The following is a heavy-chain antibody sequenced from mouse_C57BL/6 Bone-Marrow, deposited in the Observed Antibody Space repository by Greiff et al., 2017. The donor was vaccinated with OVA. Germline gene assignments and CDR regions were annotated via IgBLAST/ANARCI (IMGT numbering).Heavy chain of an antibody. Sequence: QVQLQQSGPELVKPGASVKISCKASGYAFSSSWMNWVKQRPGKGLEWIGRIYPGDGDTNYNGKFKGKATLTADKSSSTAYMQLSSLTSEDSAVYIGARHEDGYYASYMGYWGQGTTLTVSS. D-gene: IGHD2-3*01. V-gene: IGHV1-82*01. CDR2: IYPGDGDT. CDR3: ARHEDGYYASYMGY. CDR1: GYAFSSSW. J-gene: IGHJ2*01.